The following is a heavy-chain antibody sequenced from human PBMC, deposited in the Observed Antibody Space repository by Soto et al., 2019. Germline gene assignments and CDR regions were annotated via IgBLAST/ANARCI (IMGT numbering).Heavy chain of an antibody. Sequence: TLSLTCTVSGGSISSYYWSWIRQPPGKGLEWIGYIYYSGSTNYNPSLKSRVTISVDTSKNQFSLKLSSVTAADTAVYYCARLGYCSGGSGYFDAFDIWGQGTMVTVSS. CDR2: IYYSGST. D-gene: IGHD2-15*01. V-gene: IGHV4-59*08. CDR3: ARLGYCSGGSGYFDAFDI. J-gene: IGHJ3*02. CDR1: GGSISSYY.